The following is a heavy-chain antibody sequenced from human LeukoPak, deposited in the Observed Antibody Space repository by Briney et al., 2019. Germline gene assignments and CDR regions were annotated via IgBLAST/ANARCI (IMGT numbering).Heavy chain of an antibody. CDR2: IYDSGST. D-gene: IGHD6-13*01. J-gene: IGHJ4*02. CDR3: ARLRSSWFCFGY. V-gene: IGHV4-39*01. CDR1: GVSISSSNYY. Sequence: PSETLSLTCSVSGVSISSSNYYWGWIRQPPGKGLEWIGNIYDSGSTYYNPSPKSRVYIFVDTSKNQVSLNLDSVTAADTAVYYCARLRSSWFCFGYWGQGTLVTVSS.